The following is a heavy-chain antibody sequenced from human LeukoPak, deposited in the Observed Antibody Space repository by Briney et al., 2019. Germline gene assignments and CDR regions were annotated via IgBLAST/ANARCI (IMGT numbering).Heavy chain of an antibody. CDR2: ISYDGSNK. Sequence: PGGSLRLSCAASGFTFSSYAMHWVRQAPGKGLEWVAVISYDGSNKYYADSVKGRFTISRDNSKNTLYLQMNSLRAEDTAVYYCARADSRFDAFDIWGQGTMVTVSS. J-gene: IGHJ3*02. V-gene: IGHV3-30*01. D-gene: IGHD3-22*01. CDR3: ARADSRFDAFDI. CDR1: GFTFSSYA.